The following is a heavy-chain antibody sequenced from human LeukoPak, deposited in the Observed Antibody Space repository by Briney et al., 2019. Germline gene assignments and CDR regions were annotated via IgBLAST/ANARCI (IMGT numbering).Heavy chain of an antibody. CDR3: TREGVVTPYYYYYYMDV. V-gene: IGHV3-49*04. CDR2: IRSKAYGGTT. D-gene: IGHD3-3*01. CDR1: GFTFGDYA. Sequence: GGSLRLSCTASGFTFGDYAMSWVRQAPGKGLEWVGFIRSKAYGGTTEYAASVRGRFTISRDDSKSIAYLQMNSLKTEDTAVYYCTREGVVTPYYYYYYMDVWGKGTTVTVSS. J-gene: IGHJ6*03.